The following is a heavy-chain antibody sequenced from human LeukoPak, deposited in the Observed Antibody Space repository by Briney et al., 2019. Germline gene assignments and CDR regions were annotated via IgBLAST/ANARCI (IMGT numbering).Heavy chain of an antibody. Sequence: GGSLRLSCAASGFTFNSYAMHWVRQAPGKGLEGVAVISYDGSNKYYADSVKGRFTISRDNSKNTLYLQMNSLRAEDTAVYYCARLIVVVPAATSDYWGQGTLVTVSP. CDR2: ISYDGSNK. CDR1: GFTFNSYA. D-gene: IGHD2-2*01. J-gene: IGHJ4*02. CDR3: ARLIVVVPAATSDY. V-gene: IGHV3-30*04.